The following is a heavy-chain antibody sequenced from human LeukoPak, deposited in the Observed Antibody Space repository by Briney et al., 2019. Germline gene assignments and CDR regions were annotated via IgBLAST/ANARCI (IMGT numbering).Heavy chain of an antibody. Sequence: ASVKVSCKASGYTFTSYDINWVRQATGQGLEWMGWMNPNSGNTGYAQKFQGRVTMTRNTSISTAYMELSSLRSEDTAVYYCARLGYSSSTGSGNYYYYMDVWGKGTTVTVSS. J-gene: IGHJ6*03. CDR3: ARLGYSSSTGSGNYYYYMDV. V-gene: IGHV1-8*01. CDR1: GYTFTSYD. CDR2: MNPNSGNT. D-gene: IGHD6-6*01.